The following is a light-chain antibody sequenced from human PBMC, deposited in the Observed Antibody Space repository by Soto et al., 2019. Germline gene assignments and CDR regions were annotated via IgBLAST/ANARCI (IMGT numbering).Light chain of an antibody. CDR2: DVS. Sequence: SALTKPASVSGSPGQSITISCSGTISDVGGSNYVSWYQHHPGKAPRLMIFDVSNRPSGISNRFSGSKSGSTASLTISGLQAEDEADYYCSSYSSSSSPVVFGGGTKVTVL. J-gene: IGLJ2*01. CDR3: SSYSSSSSPVV. V-gene: IGLV2-14*03. CDR1: ISDVGGSNY.